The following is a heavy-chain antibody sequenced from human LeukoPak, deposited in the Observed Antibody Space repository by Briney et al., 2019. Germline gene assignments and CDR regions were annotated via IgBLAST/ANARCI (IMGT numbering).Heavy chain of an antibody. J-gene: IGHJ3*02. Sequence: GRSLRLSCAASGFTFSNYGMHWVRQAPGKGLEWVAVISYDGSAKYYGDSVKGRFTISRDSSTNTLYLQMNSLRPEDTAVYYCAKDRRQWLATGALDIWGQGTMVTVSS. D-gene: IGHD6-19*01. CDR2: ISYDGSAK. CDR1: GFTFSNYG. V-gene: IGHV3-30*18. CDR3: AKDRRQWLATGALDI.